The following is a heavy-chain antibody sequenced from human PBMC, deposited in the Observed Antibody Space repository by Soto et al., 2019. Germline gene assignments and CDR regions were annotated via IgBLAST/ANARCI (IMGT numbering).Heavy chain of an antibody. Sequence: QVQLVQSGAEVKKPGSSVKVSCKASGGTFSTYTITWVRQAPGQGLEWMGRIIPIIGIINYAQKFQGRVTISADKYTGKAYMELIGLRSDDTAVYYCAGDPDSHYNDSHASSYPWGQGTLVTVSS. CDR2: IIPIIGII. J-gene: IGHJ5*02. D-gene: IGHD4-4*01. CDR3: AGDPDSHYNDSHASSYP. CDR1: GGTFSTYT. V-gene: IGHV1-69*08.